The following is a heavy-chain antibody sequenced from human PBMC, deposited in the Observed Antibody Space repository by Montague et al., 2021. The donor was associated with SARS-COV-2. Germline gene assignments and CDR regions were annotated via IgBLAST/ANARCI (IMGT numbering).Heavy chain of an antibody. V-gene: IGHV4-59*01. J-gene: IGHJ4*02. Sequence: SETLSLTCSFSGGSIRSYYWRWIRLPPGKALEWLGYIYYTGETTXNPSLKSRVTISVDTSRSQFSLRLTSVTAADTAVYFCARFWSGYVDKWSQGTLVTVSS. D-gene: IGHD3-3*01. CDR3: ARFWSGYVDK. CDR2: IYYTGET. CDR1: GGSIRSYY.